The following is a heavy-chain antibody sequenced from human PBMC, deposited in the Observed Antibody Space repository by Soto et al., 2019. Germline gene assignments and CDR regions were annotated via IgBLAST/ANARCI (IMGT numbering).Heavy chain of an antibody. J-gene: IGHJ4*02. CDR3: AREDSIIIPAVSDF. Sequence: GGSLRLSCTVSGFAFNNYGINWVRQAPGKGLEWVSSISKSDYTYYSDSVKGRFTISRDNAKNSVSLQMNTLRVEDTAVYYCAREDSIIIPAVSDFWGQGTPVTVSS. CDR2: ISKSDYT. V-gene: IGHV3-21*01. CDR1: GFAFNNYG. D-gene: IGHD2-2*01.